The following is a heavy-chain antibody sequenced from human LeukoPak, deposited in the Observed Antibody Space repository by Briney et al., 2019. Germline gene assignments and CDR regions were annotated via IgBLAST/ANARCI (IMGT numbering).Heavy chain of an antibody. V-gene: IGHV4-59*12. D-gene: IGHD6-19*01. CDR2: IYYSGST. J-gene: IGHJ5*02. CDR1: GGSISSYY. CDR3: ARDSSGTLSGGGWFDP. Sequence: SETLSLTCTVSGGSISSYYWSWIRQPPGKGLEWIGYIYYSGSTNYNPSLKSRVTISIDTSKNQFSLNLTSVTAADTAVYYCARDSSGTLSGGGWFDPWGQGTLVTVSS.